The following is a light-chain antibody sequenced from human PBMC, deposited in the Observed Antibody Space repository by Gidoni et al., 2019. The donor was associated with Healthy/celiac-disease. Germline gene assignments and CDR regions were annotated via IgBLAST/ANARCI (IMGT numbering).Light chain of an antibody. J-gene: IGKJ4*02. Sequence: DIQLTQSPSSLSASVGDRVTITCQASQDISNYLNWYQQKPGKAPKLRIYDASNLETGVPSRFSGSGSGTDFTFTISSLQPEDIATYYCRQYDNLPPLXFXGGTKVEIK. CDR2: DAS. V-gene: IGKV1-33*01. CDR3: RQYDNLPPLX. CDR1: QDISNY.